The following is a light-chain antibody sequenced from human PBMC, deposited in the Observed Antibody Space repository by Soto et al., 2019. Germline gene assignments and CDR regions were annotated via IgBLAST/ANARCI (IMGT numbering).Light chain of an antibody. CDR2: EVS. Sequence: QSALTQPASVSGSPGQSITISCTGTSSDVGGYNYVSWYQHHPGKAPKLMSYEVSDRPSGVSNRFSGSKSGNTASLTISGLQAEDEADYYCNSYTSSSTLVFGGGTKVTVL. J-gene: IGLJ2*01. CDR1: SSDVGGYNY. V-gene: IGLV2-14*01. CDR3: NSYTSSSTLV.